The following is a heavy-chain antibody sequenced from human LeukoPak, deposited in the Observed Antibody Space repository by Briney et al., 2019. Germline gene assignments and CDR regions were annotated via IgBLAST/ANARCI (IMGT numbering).Heavy chain of an antibody. CDR2: ISGSGGST. CDR1: GFTFSNYG. Sequence: GGSLRLSCVASGFTFSNYGMSWARQAPGKGLEWVSGISGSGGSTYHADSVKGRFTISRDNSKNTLYLQMNSLRVEDTAIYYCAKDRGYNYGLFDYWGQGTLVSVSS. CDR3: AKDRGYNYGLFDY. J-gene: IGHJ4*02. D-gene: IGHD3-10*01. V-gene: IGHV3-23*01.